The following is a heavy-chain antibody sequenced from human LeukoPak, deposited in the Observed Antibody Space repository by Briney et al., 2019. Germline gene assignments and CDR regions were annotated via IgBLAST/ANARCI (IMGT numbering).Heavy chain of an antibody. Sequence: GASVKVSCKASGYTFTRYYMHRVRQAPGQGLEWMGWINPNSGGTNYAQKFQGRVTMTRDTSISTAYMELSRLRSDDTAVYYCARGLAYDFWSGYFDYWGQGTLVTVSS. CDR3: ARGLAYDFWSGYFDY. D-gene: IGHD3-3*01. CDR2: INPNSGGT. V-gene: IGHV1-2*02. J-gene: IGHJ4*02. CDR1: GYTFTRYY.